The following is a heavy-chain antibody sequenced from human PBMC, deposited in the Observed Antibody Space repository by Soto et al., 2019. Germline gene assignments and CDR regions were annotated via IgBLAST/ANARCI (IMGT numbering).Heavy chain of an antibody. J-gene: IGHJ6*02. V-gene: IGHV1-69*13. D-gene: IGHD3-22*01. Sequence: VTVSCKASGGTFSSYAISWVRQAPGQGLEWMGGIIPIFGTANYAQKFQGRVTITADESTSTAYMELSSLRSEDTAVYYCASQLYDYYDSSGLGNSYYYGMDVWGQGTTVTVSS. CDR1: GGTFSSYA. CDR2: IIPIFGTA. CDR3: ASQLYDYYDSSGLGNSYYYGMDV.